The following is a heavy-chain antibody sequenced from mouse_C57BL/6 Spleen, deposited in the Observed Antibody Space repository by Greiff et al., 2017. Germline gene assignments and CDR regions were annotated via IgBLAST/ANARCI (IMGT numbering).Heavy chain of an antibody. CDR2: INPSSGYT. CDR3: ARRPVVAPGAMGD. J-gene: IGHJ4*01. CDR1: GYTFTSYT. V-gene: IGHV1-4*01. D-gene: IGHD1-1*01. Sequence: QVQLQQSGAELARPGASVKMSCKASGYTFTSYTMHWVKQRPGQGLEWIGYINPSSGYTKYNQKFKDKATLTVDKSSSTAYMQRSSLTSEDAAVYYGARRPVVAPGAMGDWGKGTSVTVSS.